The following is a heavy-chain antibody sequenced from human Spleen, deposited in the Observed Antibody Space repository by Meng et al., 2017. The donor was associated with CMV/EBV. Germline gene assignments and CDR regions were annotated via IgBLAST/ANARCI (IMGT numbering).Heavy chain of an antibody. CDR1: GFTFSSYS. V-gene: IGHV3-48*01. D-gene: IGHD4-11*01. Sequence: GGSLRLSCAASGFTFSSYSMNWVRQAPGKGLEWVSYISSSGSTIYYADSVKGRFTISRDNSKNTLYLQMNSLRADDTAIYYCAKGEVRTDYWGQGTLVTVSS. J-gene: IGHJ4*02. CDR2: ISSSGSTI. CDR3: AKGEVRTDY.